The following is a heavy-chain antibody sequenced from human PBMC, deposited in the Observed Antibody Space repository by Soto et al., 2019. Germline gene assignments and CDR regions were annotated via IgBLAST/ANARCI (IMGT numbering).Heavy chain of an antibody. D-gene: IGHD4-4*01. Sequence: EVQLLESGGGLVQPGGSLRLSCAASGLTFCGYGMSWVRQAPGTGLEWVSAISGSGSTTYYADSVKGRFTISRDDSKNILFLQMNSLRAEDTAVYYCVTRSRGLQSSPPRLDSWGQGTLVTVSS. V-gene: IGHV3-23*01. CDR3: VTRSRGLQSSPPRLDS. CDR1: GLTFCGYG. CDR2: ISGSGSTT. J-gene: IGHJ4*02.